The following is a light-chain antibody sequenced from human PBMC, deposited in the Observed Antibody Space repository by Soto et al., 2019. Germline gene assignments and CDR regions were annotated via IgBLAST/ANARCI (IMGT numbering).Light chain of an antibody. CDR3: QQRSSWPFT. CDR2: ATS. V-gene: IGKV3-11*01. J-gene: IGKJ3*01. CDR1: QSIGNY. Sequence: EVVLTQSPATLSLSPGEGATLSCRASQSIGNYLAWYQQKPGQAPRLLIYATSNRATGIPARFSGSGSGTDFTLAISALEPDDFAVYYCQQRSSWPFTFGPGTKVDIK.